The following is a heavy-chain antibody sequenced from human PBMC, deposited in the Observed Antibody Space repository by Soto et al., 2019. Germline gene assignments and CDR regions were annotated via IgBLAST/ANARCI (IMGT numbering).Heavy chain of an antibody. J-gene: IGHJ6*03. D-gene: IGHD5-18*01. V-gene: IGHV3-23*01. CDR3: AKEGIRGNYFYYYYMDV. Sequence: EVQLLESGGGLVQPGGSLRLSCAASGFTFSSYAMSWVRQAPGKGLEWVSAISGSGGSTYYADSVKGRFTISRDNSKNTLYLQMNSLRAEHTAVYYCAKEGIRGNYFYYYYMDVWGKGTTVTVSS. CDR2: ISGSGGST. CDR1: GFTFSSYA.